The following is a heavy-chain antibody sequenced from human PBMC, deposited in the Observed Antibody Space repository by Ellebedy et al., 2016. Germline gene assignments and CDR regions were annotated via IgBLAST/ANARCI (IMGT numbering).Heavy chain of an antibody. D-gene: IGHD2-21*02. V-gene: IGHV3-53*01. CDR2: IYSGGST. CDR3: ARNPGDCYSCGY. Sequence: GGSLRLXXAASGFTVGNNYMIWVRQAPGKGLEWVSLIYSGGSTYYADSVKGRFTISRDNSKNILYLQMNSLRAEDTAVYYCARNPGDCYSCGYWGQGTLVTVSS. J-gene: IGHJ4*02. CDR1: GFTVGNNY.